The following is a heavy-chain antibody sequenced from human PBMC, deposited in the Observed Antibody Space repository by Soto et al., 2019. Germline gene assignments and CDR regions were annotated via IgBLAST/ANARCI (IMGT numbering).Heavy chain of an antibody. CDR3: ARQSPLSRWPFGELDY. CDR2: ISYDGSNK. CDR1: GFTFSSYA. J-gene: IGHJ4*02. D-gene: IGHD3-10*01. V-gene: IGHV3-30-3*01. Sequence: GGSLRLSCAASGFTFSSYAMHWVRQAPGKGLEWVAVISYDGSNKYYADSVKGRFTISRDNSKNTLYLQMNSLRAEDTAVYYCARQSPLSRWPFGELDYWGQGTLVTVSS.